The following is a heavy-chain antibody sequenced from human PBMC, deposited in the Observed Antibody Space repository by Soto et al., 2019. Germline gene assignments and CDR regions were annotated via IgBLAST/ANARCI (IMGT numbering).Heavy chain of an antibody. Sequence: QVQLQQWGAGLVKPSETLSLSCAVYGQSFSGHSWAWIRQPPGKGLEWIGEINESGSTYYNPSLKRRVTSSTRTSKNQFSLKLSSVSAADTAAYFCARGSGIVALPGELEDVNYDYWGQGTLVNVSS. J-gene: IGHJ4*02. V-gene: IGHV4-34*01. CDR1: GQSFSGHS. D-gene: IGHD1-1*01. CDR3: ARGSGIVALPGELEDVNYDY. CDR2: INESGST.